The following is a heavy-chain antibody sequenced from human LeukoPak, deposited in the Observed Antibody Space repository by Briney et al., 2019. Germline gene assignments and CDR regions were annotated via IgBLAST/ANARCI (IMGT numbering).Heavy chain of an antibody. V-gene: IGHV3-11*01. J-gene: IGHJ4*02. CDR2: ISPTGDII. Sequence: GGSLRLPCAASGFTFGVYYMTWLRQAPGRGLEPLSFISPTGDIIKYVDSVKGRFTISRDNAKSSMYLEMNSLRAEDTAVYYCAREHWAAPDHWGQGTLVTVSP. CDR3: AREHWAAPDH. D-gene: IGHD3-16*01. CDR1: GFTFGVYY.